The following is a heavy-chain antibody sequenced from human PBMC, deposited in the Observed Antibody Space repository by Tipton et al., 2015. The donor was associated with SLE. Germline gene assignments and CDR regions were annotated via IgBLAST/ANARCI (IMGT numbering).Heavy chain of an antibody. CDR2: ISYSGDT. Sequence: TLSLTCTVSGGSISGYYWSWIRQPPGKGLEWIAYISYSGDTKYNPSLKSRVTISVDTSKNQFSLKLSSVTAADTAVYYCARQGTGFGSGRDDYWGQGILVTVSS. D-gene: IGHD1-14*01. J-gene: IGHJ4*02. CDR1: GGSISGYY. CDR3: ARQGTGFGSGRDDY. V-gene: IGHV4-59*08.